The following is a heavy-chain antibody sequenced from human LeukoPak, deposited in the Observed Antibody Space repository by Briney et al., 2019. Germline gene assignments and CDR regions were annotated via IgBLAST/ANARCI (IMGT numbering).Heavy chain of an antibody. CDR1: SDSMTSGSYY. D-gene: IGHD1-26*01. Sequence: SQTLSLTCTVSSDSMTSGSYYWSWIRQPAGKGLEWIGRVYTRGSATYNPSLKSRVTLSVDTSNNQVSLRLTSVTAADTAVYYCARDNSGSFPPIFDHWGQGFQVTVSS. CDR3: ARDNSGSFPPIFDH. J-gene: IGHJ4*02. V-gene: IGHV4-61*02. CDR2: VYTRGSA.